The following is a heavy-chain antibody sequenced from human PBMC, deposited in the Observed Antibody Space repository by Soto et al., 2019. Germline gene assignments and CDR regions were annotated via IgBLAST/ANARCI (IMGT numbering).Heavy chain of an antibody. D-gene: IGHD3-10*01. Sequence: PSETLSHTCTGSAGSISSYYWIWIRQPPGKGLEWIGYIYYSGSTNYNPSLKSRVTIPVDTSKNQFSLKLSSVTAADTAVYYCASQTRIPTMVRGADYYYGMDVWGQGTTVT. CDR3: ASQTRIPTMVRGADYYYGMDV. CDR2: IYYSGST. J-gene: IGHJ6*02. CDR1: AGSISSYY. V-gene: IGHV4-59*01.